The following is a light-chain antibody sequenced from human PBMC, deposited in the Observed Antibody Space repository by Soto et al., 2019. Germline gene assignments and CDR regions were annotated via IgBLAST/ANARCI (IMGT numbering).Light chain of an antibody. J-gene: IGKJ5*01. V-gene: IGKV3D-15*01. Sequence: EIVLTQSPATLSLSPGERATLSCRASQTVGSNLAWYQQKPGQAPRLLIYGASTRASDTQARFSGSGSVTEFALTIRSLQSEDFAVYYCKQYNNWPITFGQGTRLEIK. CDR1: QTVGSN. CDR3: KQYNNWPIT. CDR2: GAS.